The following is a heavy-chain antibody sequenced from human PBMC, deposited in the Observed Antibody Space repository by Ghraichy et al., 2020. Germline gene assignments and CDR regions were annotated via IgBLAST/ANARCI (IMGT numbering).Heavy chain of an antibody. CDR1: GFTFSRYW. J-gene: IGHJ4*02. V-gene: IGHV3-7*03. CDR2: IKQDGSEK. D-gene: IGHD3-3*02. CDR3: ARDDHFWSGFDY. Sequence: GGSLRLSCAASGFTFSRYWMTWVRQAPGKGLEWVANIKQDGSEKYYVDSVKGRFSISRDNAKNSLYLQMNSLRGEDTAVYYCARDDHFWSGFDYWGQGTLVTVSS.